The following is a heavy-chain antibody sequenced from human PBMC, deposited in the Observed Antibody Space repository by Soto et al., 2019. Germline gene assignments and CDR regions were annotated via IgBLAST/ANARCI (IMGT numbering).Heavy chain of an antibody. Sequence: SETLSLTCAVYGGSFSGYYWSWIRQPPGKGLEWIGEINHSGSTNYNPSLKSRVTISVDTSKNQFSLKLSSVTAADTAVYYCARDGFAWLHADYYGSGSPYVMDFRGQGSSVIVPS. CDR1: GGSFSGYY. V-gene: IGHV4-34*01. CDR2: INHSGST. J-gene: IGHJ6*02. D-gene: IGHD3-10*01. CDR3: ARDGFAWLHADYYGSGSPYVMDF.